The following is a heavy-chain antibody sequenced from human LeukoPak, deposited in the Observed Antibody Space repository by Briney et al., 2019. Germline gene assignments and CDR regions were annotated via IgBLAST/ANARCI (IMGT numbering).Heavy chain of an antibody. CDR3: ARDRASSSWFDY. J-gene: IGHJ4*02. CDR1: GYTFTSYG. CDR2: IIPIFGTA. D-gene: IGHD6-13*01. V-gene: IGHV1-69*05. Sequence: SVKVSCKASGYTFTSYGISWVRQAPGQGLEWMGGIIPIFGTANYAQKFQGRVTITTDESTSTAYMELSSLRSEDTAVYYCARDRASSSWFDYWGQGTLVTVSS.